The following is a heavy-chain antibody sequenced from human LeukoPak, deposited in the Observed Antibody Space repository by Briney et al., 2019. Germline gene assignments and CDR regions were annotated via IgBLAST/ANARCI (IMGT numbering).Heavy chain of an antibody. CDR2: IYYSGST. J-gene: IGHJ4*02. D-gene: IGHD4-23*01. CDR3: AREIATSGGNSRALDY. V-gene: IGHV4-59*01. CDR1: GASISSYY. Sequence: SETLSLTCTVSGASISSYYWSWIRQPPGKGLEWIGYIYYSGSTNYNPSLKSRVTISVDTSKNQFSLRLSSVTAADTAVYYCAREIATSGGNSRALDYWGQGTLVTVSS.